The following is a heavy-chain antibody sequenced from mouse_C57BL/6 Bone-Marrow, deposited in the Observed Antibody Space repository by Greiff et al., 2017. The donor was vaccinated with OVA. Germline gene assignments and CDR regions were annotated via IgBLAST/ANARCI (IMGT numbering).Heavy chain of an antibody. Sequence: VQLQQSGAELVRPGASVKLSCTASGFTFTDDYMHWVKQRPEQGLEWIGWIDPENGDTEYASKFQGKATITADTSSNTAYLQLSSLTSEDTAVYYCTTNWVDYWGQGTTLTVSS. CDR3: TTNWVDY. V-gene: IGHV14-4*01. J-gene: IGHJ2*01. D-gene: IGHD4-1*01. CDR1: GFTFTDDY. CDR2: IDPENGDT.